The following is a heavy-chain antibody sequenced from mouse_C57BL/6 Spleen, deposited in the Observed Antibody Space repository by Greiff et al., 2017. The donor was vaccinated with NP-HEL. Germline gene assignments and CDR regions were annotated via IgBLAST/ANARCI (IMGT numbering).Heavy chain of an antibody. CDR3: ARSAPYGNYEGYAMDY. D-gene: IGHD2-1*01. CDR2: INPNYGTT. Sequence: EVKVVESGPELVKPGASVKISCKASGYSFTDYNMNWVKQSNGKSLEWIGVINPNYGTTSYNQKFKGKATLTVDQSSSTAYMQLNSLTSEDSAVYYCARSAPYGNYEGYAMDYWGQGTSVTVSS. V-gene: IGHV1-39*01. CDR1: GYSFTDYN. J-gene: IGHJ4*01.